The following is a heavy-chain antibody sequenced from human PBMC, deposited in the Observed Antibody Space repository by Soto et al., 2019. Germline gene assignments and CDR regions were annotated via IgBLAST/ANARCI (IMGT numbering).Heavy chain of an antibody. Sequence: PGGSLRLSCAAPGFTFSSYAMSWVRQAPGKGLEWVSAISGSGGSTYYADSVKGRFTISRDNSKNTLYLQMNSLRAEDTAVYYCAKGIVPAALSYYYYGMDVWGQGTTVTVSS. V-gene: IGHV3-23*01. CDR1: GFTFSSYA. D-gene: IGHD2-2*01. J-gene: IGHJ6*02. CDR2: ISGSGGST. CDR3: AKGIVPAALSYYYYGMDV.